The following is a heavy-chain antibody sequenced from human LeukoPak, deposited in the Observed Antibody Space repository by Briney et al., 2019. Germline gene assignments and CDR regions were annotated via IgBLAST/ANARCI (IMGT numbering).Heavy chain of an antibody. CDR1: GFTFGYYW. V-gene: IGHV3-7*01. CDR2: IGPDGSEK. J-gene: IGHJ4*02. Sequence: GGSLRLSCAASGFTFGYYWMSWVRQAPGTGLEWVANIGPDGSEKYYVDSVKGRFTISRDNAKSSLFLQMNSLRDEDTAVYYCASAFTYVRLGDHWGQGTLVTVSS. CDR3: ASAFTYVRLGDH. D-gene: IGHD3-16*01.